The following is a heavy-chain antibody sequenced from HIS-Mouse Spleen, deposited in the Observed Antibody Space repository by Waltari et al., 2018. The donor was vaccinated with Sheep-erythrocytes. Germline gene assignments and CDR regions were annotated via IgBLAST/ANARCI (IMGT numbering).Heavy chain of an antibody. CDR2: ISSSSSYI. CDR3: ARDSTSDAFDI. Sequence: EVQLVESGGGLVKPGGSLRLSCAASGFTFSSYSLNWVRQAPGKGLEWVSSISSSSSYIYYAASVKGRFTISRDNAKNSLYLQMNSLRAEDTAVYYCARDSTSDAFDIWGQGTMVTVSS. V-gene: IGHV3-21*01. J-gene: IGHJ3*02. CDR1: GFTFSSYS. D-gene: IGHD6-6*01.